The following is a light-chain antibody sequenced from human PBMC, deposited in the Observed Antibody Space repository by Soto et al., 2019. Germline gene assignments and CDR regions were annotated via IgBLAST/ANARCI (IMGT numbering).Light chain of an antibody. Sequence: EIVLPQSPGLLSLSPGERATLSCMASQSVSNDFLAWYQQTPGQAPRLLIYGASTRATDVPDRFSGSGSGADFTLSISRLEPEDLAVYDCQQYGSSPPRKFGQGTKGDIK. J-gene: IGKJ1*01. V-gene: IGKV3-20*01. CDR3: QQYGSSPPRK. CDR2: GAS. CDR1: QSVSNDF.